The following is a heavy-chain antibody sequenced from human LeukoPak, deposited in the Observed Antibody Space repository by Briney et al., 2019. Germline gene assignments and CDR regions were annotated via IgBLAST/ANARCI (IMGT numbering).Heavy chain of an antibody. CDR3: AKSLARQYYYYYGMDV. V-gene: IGHV3-30*18. CDR1: GFTFSSYG. J-gene: IGHJ6*02. Sequence: GGSLRLSCAASGFTFSSYGMHWVRQAPGKGLEWVAVISYDGSNKYYADSVKGRFTISRGNSKNTLYLQMNSLRAEDTAVYYCAKSLARQYYYYYGMDVWGQGTTVTVSS. CDR2: ISYDGSNK.